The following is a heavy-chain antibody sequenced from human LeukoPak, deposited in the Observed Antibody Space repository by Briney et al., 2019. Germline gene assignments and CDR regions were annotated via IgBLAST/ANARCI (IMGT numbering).Heavy chain of an antibody. D-gene: IGHD6-19*01. V-gene: IGHV5-51*01. CDR3: ARERGYSSGWPAALDI. CDR2: IYPGDSDT. Sequence: GESLKISCKGSGYSFTSNWIGWVRGMPGKGLEWLGIIYPGDSDTRYRPSFQGQVTISADKSISSAYLQWSSLKASDTAMYYCARERGYSSGWPAALDIWGQGTKVAVS. J-gene: IGHJ3*02. CDR1: GYSFTSNW.